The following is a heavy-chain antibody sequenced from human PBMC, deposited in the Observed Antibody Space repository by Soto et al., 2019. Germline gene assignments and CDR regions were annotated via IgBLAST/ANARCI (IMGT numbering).Heavy chain of an antibody. D-gene: IGHD3-10*01. CDR3: ARDEGFGELTWFDP. Sequence: QVHLQESGPGLVKPSETLSLTCTVSGGSISSHYWNWVRQPAGKGLEWIGRIYPSGTTNYNPSLKSPVTMSIDTSQSQFSLKLNSVTAADTAVYYCARDEGFGELTWFDPWGQGTLVTVSS. CDR2: IYPSGTT. CDR1: GGSISSHY. V-gene: IGHV4-4*07. J-gene: IGHJ5*02.